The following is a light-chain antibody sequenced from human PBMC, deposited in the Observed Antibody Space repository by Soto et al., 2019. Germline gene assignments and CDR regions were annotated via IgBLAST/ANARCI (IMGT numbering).Light chain of an antibody. CDR3: QQYNSWPGT. V-gene: IGKV3-15*01. CDR2: GAS. Sequence: EIVMTQSPATLSVSPGERATLSCRASQSVSSNLAWYQQKPGQAPRLLSYGASTRSTGIPARFSGSGSGTDVTLTSSRLQSEDFAVYYCQQYNSWPGTFGQGTKVEI. J-gene: IGKJ1*01. CDR1: QSVSSN.